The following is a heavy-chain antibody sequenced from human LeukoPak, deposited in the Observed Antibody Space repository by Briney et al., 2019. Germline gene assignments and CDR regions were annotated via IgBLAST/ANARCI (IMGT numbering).Heavy chain of an antibody. D-gene: IGHD1-26*01. Sequence: SETLSRTCTVSGGSISSYYWSWIRQPPGKGLEWIGYIYYSGSTNYNPSLKSRVTISVDTSKNQFSLKLSSVTAADTAVYYCARDSGLDAFDIWGQGTMVTVSS. CDR2: IYYSGST. J-gene: IGHJ3*02. V-gene: IGHV4-59*01. CDR1: GGSISSYY. CDR3: ARDSGLDAFDI.